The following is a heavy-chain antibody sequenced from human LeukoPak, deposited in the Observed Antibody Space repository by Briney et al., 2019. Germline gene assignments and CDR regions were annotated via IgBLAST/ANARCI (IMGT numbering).Heavy chain of an antibody. D-gene: IGHD2-15*01. J-gene: IGHJ3*02. V-gene: IGHV3-9*01. CDR3: AKGGVVVAATEAFDI. CDR2: ISWNSGSI. Sequence: GGSLRLSCAASGFTFSSYAMHWVRQAPGKGLEWVSGISWNSGSIGYADSVKGRFTISRDNAKNSLYLQMNSLRAEDTALYYCAKGGVVVAATEAFDIWGQGAMVTVSS. CDR1: GFTFSSYA.